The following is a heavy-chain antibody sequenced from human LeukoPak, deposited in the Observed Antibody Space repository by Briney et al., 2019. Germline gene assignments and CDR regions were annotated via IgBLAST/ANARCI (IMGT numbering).Heavy chain of an antibody. CDR3: ARVGGMVRGVINWFDP. J-gene: IGHJ5*02. Sequence: PGGSLRLSCAASGLTFSSYSMNWVRQAPGKGLEWVSSISSSSSYIYYADSVKGRFTISRDNAKNSLYLQMNSLRAEDTAVYYCARVGGMVRGVINWFDPWGQGTLVTVSS. V-gene: IGHV3-21*01. D-gene: IGHD3-10*01. CDR1: GLTFSSYS. CDR2: ISSSSSYI.